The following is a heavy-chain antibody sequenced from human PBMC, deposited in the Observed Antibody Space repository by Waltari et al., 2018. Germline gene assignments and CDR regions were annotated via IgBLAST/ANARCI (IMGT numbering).Heavy chain of an antibody. J-gene: IGHJ1*01. CDR1: GYTFTGYY. V-gene: IGHV1-2*02. D-gene: IGHD3-22*01. CDR3: ARSGDSSGYPSWYFQH. CDR2: INPNSGGT. Sequence: QVQLVQSGAEVKKPGASVKVSCKASGYTFTGYYMHWVRQAPGQGLEWMGWINPNSGGTNYAQKFQGRVTMTRDTSISTAYMELSRLRSDDTAVYYCARSGDSSGYPSWYFQHWGQGTLVTVSS.